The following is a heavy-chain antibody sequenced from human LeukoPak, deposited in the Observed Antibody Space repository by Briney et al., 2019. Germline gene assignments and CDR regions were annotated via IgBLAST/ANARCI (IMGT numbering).Heavy chain of an antibody. J-gene: IGHJ5*02. Sequence: EASVKVSCKASGGTFSSYAISWVRQAPGQGLEWMGGIIPIFGTANYAQKFQGRVTITADESTSTAYMELSSLRSEDTAVYYCARSGPGIAAAGDPGWFDPWGQGTLVTVSS. CDR2: IIPIFGTA. D-gene: IGHD6-13*01. CDR1: GGTFSSYA. CDR3: ARSGPGIAAAGDPGWFDP. V-gene: IGHV1-69*13.